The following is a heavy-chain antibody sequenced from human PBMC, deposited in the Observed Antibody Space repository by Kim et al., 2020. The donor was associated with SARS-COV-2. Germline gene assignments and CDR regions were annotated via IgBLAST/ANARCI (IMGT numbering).Heavy chain of an antibody. CDR3: VRVSGVVVVAATPRFDP. CDR1: GGSISSYY. Sequence: SETLSLTCTVSGGSISSYYWSWIRQPPGKGLEWIGYIYYSGSTNYNPSLKSRVTISVDTSKNQFSLKLSSVTAADTAVYYCVRVSGVVVVAATPRFDPWGQGTLVTVSS. V-gene: IGHV4-59*01. D-gene: IGHD2-15*01. CDR2: IYYSGST. J-gene: IGHJ5*02.